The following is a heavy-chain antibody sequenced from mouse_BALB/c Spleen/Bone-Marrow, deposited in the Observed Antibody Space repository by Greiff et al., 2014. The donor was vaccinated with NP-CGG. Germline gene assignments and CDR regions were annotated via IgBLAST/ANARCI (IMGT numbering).Heavy chain of an antibody. CDR1: GFDFGGYW. CDR2: INPGSSTI. CDR3: ARLGHYGYHGN. J-gene: IGHJ2*01. V-gene: IGHV4-2*02. D-gene: IGHD1-2*01. Sequence: VQLKESGGGLVQPGGSLNLACVASGFDFGGYWMSWARQAPGKGLEWIGEINPGSSTINYSPSLKDKFIISRDNAKNTLYLQMSKVRSEDTALYYCARLGHYGYHGNWGQGTTLTVSS.